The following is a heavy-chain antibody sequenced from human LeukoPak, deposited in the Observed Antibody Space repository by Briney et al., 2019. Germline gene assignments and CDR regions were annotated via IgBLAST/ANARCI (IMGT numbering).Heavy chain of an antibody. CDR2: IKSKSDGGTT. V-gene: IGHV3-15*01. J-gene: IGHJ4*02. CDR3: TTVYSGYDLYYFDY. D-gene: IGHD5-12*01. Sequence: PGGSLRLSCEASGFTFSNAWMSWVRQAPGKGLEWVGGIKSKSDGGTTDYAAPVKGRFTISRDDSKNTLYLQMNSLNTEDTAVYYCTTVYSGYDLYYFDYWGQGTLVTVSS. CDR1: GFTFSNAW.